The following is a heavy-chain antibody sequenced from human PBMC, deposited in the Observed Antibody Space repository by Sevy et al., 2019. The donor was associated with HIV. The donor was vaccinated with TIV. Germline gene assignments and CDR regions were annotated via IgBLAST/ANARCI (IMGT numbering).Heavy chain of an antibody. CDR1: GFTFSSYE. CDR3: ARDRPTLNYHASSGYNYYFDS. CDR2: ITGDSSYM. V-gene: IGHV3-21*01. D-gene: IGHD3-22*01. J-gene: IGHJ4*02. Sequence: GGSLRLSCAASGFTFSSYEMSWVRQAPGKGLEWISSITGDSSYMYDADSVKGRFTISRDNAKNSLYLHMNGLRAEDTAVYYCARDRPTLNYHASSGYNYYFDSWGQGTLVTVSS.